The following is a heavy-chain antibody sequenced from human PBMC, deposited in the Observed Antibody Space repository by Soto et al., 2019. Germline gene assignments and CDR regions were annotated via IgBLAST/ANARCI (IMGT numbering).Heavy chain of an antibody. CDR2: IYYSGST. D-gene: IGHD4-17*01. J-gene: IGHJ4*02. V-gene: IGHV4-39*02. CDR3: ARDLGGDYDVTDY. CDR1: GDSINSRYYF. Sequence: PSETLSLTCAVSGDSINSRYYFWDWIRQPPGKGLDWVGSIYYSGSTQYNPSLESRVTISIDTSKNHFSLELSSVTAADTAVYYCARDLGGDYDVTDYWGQGTLVTVSS.